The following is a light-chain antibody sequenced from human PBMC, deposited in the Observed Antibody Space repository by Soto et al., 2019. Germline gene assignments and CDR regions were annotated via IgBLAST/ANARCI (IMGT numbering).Light chain of an antibody. J-gene: IGKJ1*01. Sequence: AIQMTQSPSSLSAFVGDRVTITCRASQDIKNELGWYQQKPGKAPKLLIYAASSLQSGVPSRFSGSGSGTDFTLTISRLHPEDFASYYCLQDYNYPWTFGQGTKVEIK. V-gene: IGKV1-6*01. CDR1: QDIKNE. CDR3: LQDYNYPWT. CDR2: AAS.